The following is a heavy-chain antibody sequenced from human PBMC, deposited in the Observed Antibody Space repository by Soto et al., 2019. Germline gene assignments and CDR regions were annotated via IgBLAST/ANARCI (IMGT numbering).Heavy chain of an antibody. CDR2: VYYAGAT. Sequence: QVQLQESGPGLVRPSETLSLTRTVSGDDMSSNYWSWIRQPPGKGLEWIRYVYYAGATSYNPSLRSRVTISVKTCKNQCSLKLSSVTAADTAVYYCARAMGDWGTYYDYYGMDVWGQGTTVTGSS. J-gene: IGHJ6*01. CDR3: ARAMGDWGTYYDYYGMDV. V-gene: IGHV4-59*01. CDR1: GDDMSSNY. D-gene: IGHD3-16*01.